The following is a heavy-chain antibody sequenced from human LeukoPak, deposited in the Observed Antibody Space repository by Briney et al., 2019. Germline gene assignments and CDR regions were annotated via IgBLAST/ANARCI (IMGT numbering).Heavy chain of an antibody. J-gene: IGHJ4*02. V-gene: IGHV3-30*04. CDR3: TTLEPITMVRGVPFDY. CDR1: GFTFSTYS. CDR2: TSYDGSKK. Sequence: GGSLRLSCAASGFTFSTYSMHWVRQAPGKGLEWVAITSYDGSKKYYADSVKGRFTISRDNSKNTLYLQMNSLKTEDTAVYYCTTLEPITMVRGVPFDYWGQGTLVTVSS. D-gene: IGHD3-10*01.